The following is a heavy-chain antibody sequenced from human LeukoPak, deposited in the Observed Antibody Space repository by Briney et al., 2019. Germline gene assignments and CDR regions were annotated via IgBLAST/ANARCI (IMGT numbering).Heavy chain of an antibody. J-gene: IGHJ6*02. CDR1: GFTFSSYA. CDR3: SQGITGTRYYYGMDV. V-gene: IGHV3-23*01. Sequence: GGSLRLSCAASGFTFSSYAMSWVRQAPGKGLEWVSGITDSSGSTYYTDSVKGRFTISRDNSKNTLYLQMNSLRAEDTAVYYCSQGITGTRYYYGMDVWGQGTTVTVSS. D-gene: IGHD2-2*01. CDR2: ITDSSGST.